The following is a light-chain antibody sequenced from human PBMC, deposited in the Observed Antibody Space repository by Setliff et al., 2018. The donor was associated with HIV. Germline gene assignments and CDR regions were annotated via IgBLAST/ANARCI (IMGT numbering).Light chain of an antibody. V-gene: IGLV2-23*02. Sequence: QSALTQPAFVSGSPGQSITISCSGNSSNVGKYDLVSWYRQYPGKAPELTIYEVTKRPSGVSERFSGSKSGNAASLTISGLQPDDEADYYCCSYAGSRTFDVFGTGTK. CDR1: SSNVGKYDL. CDR3: CSYAGSRTFDV. CDR2: EVT. J-gene: IGLJ1*01.